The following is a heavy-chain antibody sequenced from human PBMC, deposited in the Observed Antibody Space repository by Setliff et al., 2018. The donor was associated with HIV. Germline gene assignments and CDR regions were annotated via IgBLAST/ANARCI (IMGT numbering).Heavy chain of an antibody. Sequence: SETLSLTCTVSGGSISSFFWSWIRQPPGKGLEWIGHISYSGGTNYNPSLKSRVTISVDTSKNQFSLKLTSVTAADTAVYYCARRRSPPSGFYSKYYMDGWGKGTTVTVSS. CDR3: ARRRSPPSGFYSKYYMDG. CDR1: GGSISSFF. CDR2: ISYSGGT. V-gene: IGHV4-59*08. D-gene: IGHD3-22*01. J-gene: IGHJ6*03.